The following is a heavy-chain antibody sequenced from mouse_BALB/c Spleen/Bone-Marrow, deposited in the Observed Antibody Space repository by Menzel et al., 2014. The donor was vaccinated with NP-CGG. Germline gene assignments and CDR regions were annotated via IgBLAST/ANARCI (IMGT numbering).Heavy chain of an antibody. CDR3: ARQGYYGKGDY. V-gene: IGHV4-1*02. Sequence: EVQRVESGGGLVQPGGSLKLSCAASGFDFSRYWMSWVRQAPGKGLEWIGEINPDSSTINYTPSLKDKFIIARDHAKNTLYLQMSKVRSEDTALYYCARQGYYGKGDYWGQGTTLTVSS. CDR2: INPDSSTI. CDR1: GFDFSRYW. J-gene: IGHJ2*01. D-gene: IGHD2-1*01.